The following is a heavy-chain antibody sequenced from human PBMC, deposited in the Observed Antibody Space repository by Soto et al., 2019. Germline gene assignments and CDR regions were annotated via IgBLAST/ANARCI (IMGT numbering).Heavy chain of an antibody. CDR3: ARAASYYSHDPPSGRFDP. D-gene: IGHD3-10*01. CDR1: GFTFSSYG. V-gene: IGHV3-33*01. CDR2: IWYDGSNK. Sequence: GGSLRLSCAASGFTFSSYGMHWVRQAPGKGLEWVAVIWYDGSNKYYADSVKGRFTISRDNSKDTLYLQMNSLRAEDTAVYYCARAASYYSHDPPSGRFDPWGQGTLVTVSS. J-gene: IGHJ5*02.